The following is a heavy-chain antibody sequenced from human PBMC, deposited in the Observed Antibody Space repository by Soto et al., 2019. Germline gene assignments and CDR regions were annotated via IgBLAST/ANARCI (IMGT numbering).Heavy chain of an antibody. CDR3: ATSKGYCIGGSCYSSPDY. Sequence: ASVKVSCKVSGYTLTELSMHWVRQAPGKGLEWMGGFDPEDGETIYAQKFQGRVTMTEDTSTDTAYMELSSLRSEDTAVYYCATSKGYCIGGSCYSSPDYWGQGTLVTVSS. V-gene: IGHV1-24*01. D-gene: IGHD2-15*01. CDR2: FDPEDGET. J-gene: IGHJ4*02. CDR1: GYTLTELS.